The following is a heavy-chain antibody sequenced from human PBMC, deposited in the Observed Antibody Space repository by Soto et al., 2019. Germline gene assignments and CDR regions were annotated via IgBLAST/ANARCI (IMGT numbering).Heavy chain of an antibody. D-gene: IGHD3-16*02. CDR2: INPNSGGT. Sequence: GASVKVSCKASGYTFAGYYMHWVRQAPGQGLEWMGWINPNSGGTNYAQKFQGWVTMTRDTSISTAYMELSRLRSDDTAVYYCARDGPHLGELSLSSYYYYYYGMDVWGQGTTVTVSS. V-gene: IGHV1-2*04. J-gene: IGHJ6*02. CDR1: GYTFAGYY. CDR3: ARDGPHLGELSLSSYYYYYYGMDV.